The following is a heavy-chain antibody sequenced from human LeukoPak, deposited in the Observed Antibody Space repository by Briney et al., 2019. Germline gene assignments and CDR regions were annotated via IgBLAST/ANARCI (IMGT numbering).Heavy chain of an antibody. J-gene: IGHJ5*02. CDR1: GGSISSYY. CDR2: IYSSGST. D-gene: IGHD3-10*01. CDR3: ARGPFTLIRGPYNWFDP. Sequence: PSETLSLTCTVSGGSISSYYWSWIRQPPGKGLEWIGCIYSSGSTNYNPSLKSRVTISVATSKNQFSLKLTSVTAADTAVYYCARGPFTLIRGPYNWFDPWGQGTLVTVSS. V-gene: IGHV4-59*12.